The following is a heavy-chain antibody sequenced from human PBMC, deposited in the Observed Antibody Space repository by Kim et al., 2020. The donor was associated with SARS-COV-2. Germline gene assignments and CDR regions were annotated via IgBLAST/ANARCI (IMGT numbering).Heavy chain of an antibody. CDR1: GGSVSSGSYY. J-gene: IGHJ2*01. D-gene: IGHD4-17*01. CDR3: ARSGTVTYNWYFDL. CDR2: IYYSGST. Sequence: SETLSLTCTVSGGSVSSGSYYWSWIRQPPGKGLEWIGYIYYSGSTNYNPSLKSRVTISVDTSKNQFSLKLSSVTAADTAVYYCARSGTVTYNWYFDLWGRGTLVTVSS. V-gene: IGHV4-61*01.